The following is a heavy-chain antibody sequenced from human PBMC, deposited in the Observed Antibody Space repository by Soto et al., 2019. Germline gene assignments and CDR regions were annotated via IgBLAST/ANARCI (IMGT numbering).Heavy chain of an antibody. CDR1: GGSISSYY. Sequence: QVQLQESGPGLVKPSETLSLSCTVSGGSISSYYWSWIRQPPGKGMEWIGYVHHSWGSTYNPSLQSRVAISLAPSKSQFSLKLTSVTATDTAVYYCARQGFGALPGLVDVWGQGTTVTVSS. V-gene: IGHV4-59*08. J-gene: IGHJ6*02. D-gene: IGHD3-10*01. CDR3: ARQGFGALPGLVDV. CDR2: VHHSWGS.